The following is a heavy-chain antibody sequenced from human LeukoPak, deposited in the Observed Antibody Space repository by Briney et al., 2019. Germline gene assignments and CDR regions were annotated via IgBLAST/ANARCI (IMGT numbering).Heavy chain of an antibody. D-gene: IGHD2-2*01. Sequence: GGSLRLSCAASGFTFNNYEMDWVRQAPGKGLEWVSYISSSGSTKYYADSVKGRFTISRDNAENSLYLQMNSLRAEDTAVYYCARKLFVHPSTLAFDMWGQGTMVTVSS. V-gene: IGHV3-48*03. CDR3: ARKLFVHPSTLAFDM. CDR1: GFTFNNYE. J-gene: IGHJ3*02. CDR2: ISSSGSTK.